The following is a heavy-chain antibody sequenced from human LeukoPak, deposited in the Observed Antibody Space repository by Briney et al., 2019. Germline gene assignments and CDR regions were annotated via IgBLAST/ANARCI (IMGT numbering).Heavy chain of an antibody. V-gene: IGHV3-23*01. CDR1: GFTFARNT. J-gene: IGHJ4*02. D-gene: IGHD3-10*01. CDR3: AREQNIRGVIIIVDS. Sequence: GGSLRLSCAASGFTFARNTMTWVRQAPGKGLEWVSSISGSGSDTYYADSVKGRFTISRDNSKNTLYLEVNGLRADDTAVYYCAREQNIRGVIIIVDSWGQGTLITVSS. CDR2: ISGSGSDT.